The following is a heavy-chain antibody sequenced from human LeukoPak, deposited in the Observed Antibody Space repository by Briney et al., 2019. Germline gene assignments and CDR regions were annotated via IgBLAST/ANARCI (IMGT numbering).Heavy chain of an antibody. D-gene: IGHD4-23*01. V-gene: IGHV4-59*08. CDR2: IYYSGST. CDR3: ARSRRWGVFDY. J-gene: IGHJ4*02. Sequence: SETLSLTCTVSGGSISSYYWSWIRQPPGKGLEWIGYIYYSGSTNYNPSLKSRVTISVDTSKNQFSLKLSSVTAADTAVYYCARSRRWGVFDYWGQGTLVTVSS. CDR1: GGSISSYY.